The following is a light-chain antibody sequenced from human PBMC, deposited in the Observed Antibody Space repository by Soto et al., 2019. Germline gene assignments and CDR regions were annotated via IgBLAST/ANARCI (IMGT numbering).Light chain of an antibody. V-gene: IGKV1-39*01. Sequence: SQITQSPSSLSASVGDTVTITCRASQSISSYLNWYQQKPGKAPKLLIYAASSLQSGVPSRFSGSGSGTDFTLTISSLQPEDFAVYYCQKRSNWPPNFGQGTRLEIK. CDR3: QKRSNWPPN. CDR2: AAS. CDR1: QSISSY. J-gene: IGKJ5*01.